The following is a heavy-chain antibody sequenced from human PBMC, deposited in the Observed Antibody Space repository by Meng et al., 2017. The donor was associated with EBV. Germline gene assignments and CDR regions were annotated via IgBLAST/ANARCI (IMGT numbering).Heavy chain of an antibody. J-gene: IGHJ4*02. CDR2: FLPRLGAP. CDR3: ASESGRGYTPDY. V-gene: IGHV1-69*01. CDR1: GGPFRYYA. D-gene: IGHD3-10*01. Sequence: QVQLVQPAAEGKKPGSSVKVSCKTSGGPFRYYAISGVRQAPGQGLEWLGGFLPRLGAPNYAQKFHGRVKITADESTSTHYMDLSSLRSEDTAIYYCASESGRGYTPDYWGQGTLVTVSS.